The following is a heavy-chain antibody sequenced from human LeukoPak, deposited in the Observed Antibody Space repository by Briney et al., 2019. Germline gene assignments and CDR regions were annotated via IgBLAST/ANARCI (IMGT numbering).Heavy chain of an antibody. V-gene: IGHV4-31*03. J-gene: IGHJ4*02. CDR2: IYYSGST. D-gene: IGHD3-22*01. CDR3: ARSGDSSGYYYDY. CDR1: GGSISSGGYF. Sequence: SETLSLTCTVSGGSISSGGYFWSWIRQLPGKGLEWIGYIYYSGSTYYNPSLKSRLTISVDTSKNQFSLKLSSVTAADTAVFYCARSGDSSGYYYDYWGQGTLVTVSS.